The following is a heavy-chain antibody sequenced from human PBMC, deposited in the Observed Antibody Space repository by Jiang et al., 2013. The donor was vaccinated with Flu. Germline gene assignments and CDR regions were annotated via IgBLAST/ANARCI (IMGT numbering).Heavy chain of an antibody. J-gene: IGHJ4*02. D-gene: IGHD3-3*01. CDR3: ARHRGFWSGYSFDY. CDR1: GGSISNYY. Sequence: GSGLVKPSETLSLTCTVSGGSISNYYWSWIRQPPGKGLEWIGYIYYSGSTDYNPSLKSRVTISVDASKNQFSLKLSSVTAADTAVYYCARHRGFWSGYSFDYWGQGTLVTVSS. V-gene: IGHV4-59*08. CDR2: IYYSGST.